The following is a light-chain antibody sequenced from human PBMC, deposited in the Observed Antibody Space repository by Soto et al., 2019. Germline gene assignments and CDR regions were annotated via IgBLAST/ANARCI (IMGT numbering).Light chain of an antibody. J-gene: IGKJ1*01. CDR2: GAS. CDR1: QSVSSN. Sequence: EIVMTQSPATLSVSPGERATPSCRASQSVSSNLAWYQQKPGQAPRLLIYGASTRATGIPARFSGSGSGTEFTRTISSLQSEDFAVYYCQQYNNWPPAWTFGQGTKVDIK. CDR3: QQYNNWPPAWT. V-gene: IGKV3-15*01.